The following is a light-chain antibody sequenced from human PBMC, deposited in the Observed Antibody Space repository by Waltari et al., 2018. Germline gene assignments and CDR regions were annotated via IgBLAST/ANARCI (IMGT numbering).Light chain of an antibody. CDR1: QDISSH. J-gene: IGKJ2*01. Sequence: DIQLTQSPSFLSTSVGDRVPITCRASQDISSHLAWYQQKPGKAPRLLVYGASTLHSGVPSRFSGTGSGTEFTLTINNLQPEDFATYYCQQLIRFPTFTFGQGTKLQIE. CDR2: GAS. V-gene: IGKV1-9*01. CDR3: QQLIRFPTFT.